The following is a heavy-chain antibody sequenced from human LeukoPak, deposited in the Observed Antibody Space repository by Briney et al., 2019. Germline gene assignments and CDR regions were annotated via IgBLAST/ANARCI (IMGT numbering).Heavy chain of an antibody. CDR1: GGTFSSYA. CDR2: IIPIFGTA. V-gene: IGHV1-69*13. CDR3: ARTVVAGFDY. Sequence: SVRVSCKASGGTFSSYAISWVRQAPGQGLEWMGGIIPIFGTANYAQKFQGRVTITADESTSTAYMELRSLRSEDTAVYYCARTVVAGFDYWGQGTLVTVSS. D-gene: IGHD2-15*01. J-gene: IGHJ4*02.